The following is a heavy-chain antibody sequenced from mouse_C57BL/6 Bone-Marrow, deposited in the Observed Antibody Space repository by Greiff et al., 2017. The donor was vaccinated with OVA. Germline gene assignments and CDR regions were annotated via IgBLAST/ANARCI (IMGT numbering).Heavy chain of an antibody. CDR3: ARSGYWFAY. V-gene: IGHV14-2*01. CDR2: IDPEDGET. CDR1: GFNIKDYY. Sequence: DVKLQESGAELVKPGASVKLSCTASGFNIKDYYMHWVKQRTEQGLEWIGRIDPEDGETKYAPKFQGKATIPADTSSNTAYLQLSSLTSEATAVYYCARSGYWFAYWGQGTLVTVSA. J-gene: IGHJ3*01. D-gene: IGHD2-2*01.